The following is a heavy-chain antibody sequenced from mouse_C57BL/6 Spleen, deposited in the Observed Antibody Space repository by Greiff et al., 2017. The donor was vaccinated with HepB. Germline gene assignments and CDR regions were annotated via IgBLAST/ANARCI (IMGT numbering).Heavy chain of an antibody. J-gene: IGHJ4*01. Sequence: QVQLQQPGAELVMPGASVKLSCKASGYTFTSYWMHWVKQRPGQGLEWIGEIDPSDSYTNYNQKFKGKSTLTVDKSYSTAYMQLSSLKSEDAAVYYCAKGTAQATSYYAMDYWGQRTSVTVSS. CDR1: GYTFTSYW. CDR2: IDPSDSYT. V-gene: IGHV1-69*01. CDR3: AKGTAQATSYYAMDY. D-gene: IGHD3-2*02.